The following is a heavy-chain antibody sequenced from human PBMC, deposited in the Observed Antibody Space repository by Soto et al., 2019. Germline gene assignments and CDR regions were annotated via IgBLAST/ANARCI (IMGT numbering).Heavy chain of an antibody. Sequence: EVQLLESGGGLVQPGGSLRLSCTASGFTFNRHAMTWVRQAPGKGLEWVSGLSDSGGSIYYADSVKGQFTISRDNSMNTLYLQMNTLRAEDTAVYYCAKVSSAWYAGFFDLWGQGTLVTVSS. D-gene: IGHD2-8*01. J-gene: IGHJ4*02. CDR2: LSDSGGSI. CDR3: AKVSSAWYAGFFDL. V-gene: IGHV3-23*01. CDR1: GFTFNRHA.